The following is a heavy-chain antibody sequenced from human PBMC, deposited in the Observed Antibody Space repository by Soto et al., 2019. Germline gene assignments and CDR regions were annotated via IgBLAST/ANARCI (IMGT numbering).Heavy chain of an antibody. CDR2: IRSKAYGGTT. J-gene: IGHJ4*02. Sequence: PGGSLRLSCTASGFTFGDYAMSWFRQAPGKGLEWVGFIRSKAYGGTTEYAASVKGRFTTSRDDSKSIAYLQMNSLRTEDTAVYYCTRALTTRDSFSGYWGQGTLVTVSS. D-gene: IGHD3-9*01. V-gene: IGHV3-49*03. CDR3: TRALTTRDSFSGY. CDR1: GFTFGDYA.